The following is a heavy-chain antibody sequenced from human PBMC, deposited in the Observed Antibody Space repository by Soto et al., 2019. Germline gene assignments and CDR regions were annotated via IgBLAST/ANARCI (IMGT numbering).Heavy chain of an antibody. CDR3: ARPNGSGSYISTLFDY. CDR1: GFTFSSYS. Sequence: GGSLRLSCAASGFTFSSYSMNWVRQAPGKGLEWVSSISSSSSYIYYADSVKGRFTISRDNAKNSLYLQMNSLRAEDTAVYYCARPNGSGSYISTLFDYWGQGTLVTVSS. D-gene: IGHD3-10*01. J-gene: IGHJ4*02. CDR2: ISSSSSYI. V-gene: IGHV3-21*01.